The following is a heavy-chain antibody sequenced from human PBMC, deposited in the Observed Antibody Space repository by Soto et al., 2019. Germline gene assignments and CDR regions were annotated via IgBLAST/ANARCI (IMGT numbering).Heavy chain of an antibody. V-gene: IGHV1-69*13. J-gene: IGHJ5*02. D-gene: IGHD2-15*01. Sequence: SVKVSCKASGGTFSSYAISWVRQAPGQGLEWMGGIIPIFGTANYAQKFQGRVTITADESTSTAYMELSSLRSEDTAVYYCARYLRWQHQNWFDPWGQGTLVTVSS. CDR2: IIPIFGTA. CDR3: ARYLRWQHQNWFDP. CDR1: GGTFSSYA.